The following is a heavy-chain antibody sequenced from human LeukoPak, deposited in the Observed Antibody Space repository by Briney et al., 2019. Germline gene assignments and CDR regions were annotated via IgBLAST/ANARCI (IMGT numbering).Heavy chain of an antibody. CDR2: IYYSGST. CDR3: ARDGDVDTAMGRAFDI. D-gene: IGHD5-18*01. Sequence: SETLSLTCTVSGGSISSSSYYWGWIRQPPGKGLEWIGSIYYSGSTYYNPSLKSRVTISVDTSKNQFSLKLSSVTAADTAVYYCARDGDVDTAMGRAFDIWGQGTMVTVSS. J-gene: IGHJ3*02. CDR1: GGSISSSSYY. V-gene: IGHV4-39*07.